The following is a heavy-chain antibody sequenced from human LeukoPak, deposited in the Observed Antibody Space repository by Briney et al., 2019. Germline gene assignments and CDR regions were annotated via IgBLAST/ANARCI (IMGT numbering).Heavy chain of an antibody. V-gene: IGHV4-38-2*02. D-gene: IGHD3-16*02. Sequence: SETLSLTCTVSGRSISLGYYWGWIRQPPGKGLEWIGSVFHDGSTHYNPSLQSRVTISVDTSKNQFSLKLSSVTAADTAVYYCARHHYDYVWGSYRYPGYFDYWGQGTLVTVSS. CDR2: VFHDGST. J-gene: IGHJ4*02. CDR1: GRSISLGYY. CDR3: ARHHYDYVWGSYRYPGYFDY.